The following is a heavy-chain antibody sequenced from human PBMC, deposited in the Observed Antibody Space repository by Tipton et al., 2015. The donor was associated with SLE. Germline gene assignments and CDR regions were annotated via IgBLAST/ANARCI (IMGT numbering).Heavy chain of an antibody. CDR1: GGSISSYY. J-gene: IGHJ6*03. CDR3: TRDRTPDYYYYYMDV. CDR2: IYYSGST. V-gene: IGHV4-59*12. Sequence: TLSLTCTVSGGSISSYYWSWIRQPPGKGLEWIGYIYYSGSTNYNPSLKSRVTMSVDTSENQFSLRVTSVTAADSAIYYCTRDRTPDYYYYYMDVWGKGTTVTVSS. D-gene: IGHD2-15*01.